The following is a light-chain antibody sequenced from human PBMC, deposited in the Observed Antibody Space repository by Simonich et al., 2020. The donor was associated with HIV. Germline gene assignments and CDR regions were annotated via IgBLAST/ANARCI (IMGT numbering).Light chain of an antibody. CDR3: QQFTNYLSIT. CDR2: DAS. J-gene: IGKJ5*01. Sequence: AIQLTQSPSSLSASVGDRVTRTCRASQGISSALALYQLKPGKAPKVLIYDASTLARVVPSRCNGSGSGTDFTLTISSLQPEDFATYYCQQFTNYLSITFGQGTRLEIK. CDR1: QGISSA. V-gene: IGKV1D-13*01.